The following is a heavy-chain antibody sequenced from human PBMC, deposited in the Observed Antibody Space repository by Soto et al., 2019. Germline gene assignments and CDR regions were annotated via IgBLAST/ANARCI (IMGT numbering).Heavy chain of an antibody. CDR3: AGDGLAVPGGGALDL. Sequence: QVQLVESGGGVVQPGRSLRLSCAASGFTFRSYAMHWVRQAPGKGLEWVAVIWYDGSNKYYADSVKGRFTISRDNSKNTPCLQMNSRGAADRAVYDCAGDGLAVPGGGALDLWGQGTMVTVSS. J-gene: IGHJ3*01. V-gene: IGHV3-33*01. CDR2: IWYDGSNK. D-gene: IGHD3-16*01. CDR1: GFTFRSYA.